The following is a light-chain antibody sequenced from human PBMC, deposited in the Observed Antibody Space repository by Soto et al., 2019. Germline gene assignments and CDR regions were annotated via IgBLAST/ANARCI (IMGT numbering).Light chain of an antibody. V-gene: IGLV2-8*01. CDR2: EVT. Sequence: QSALTQPPSASVSRGQSVSISCAGTSSDVGGYNFVSWYQQHPGKAPKLILYEVTKRPSGVPDRFSGSKSGNTASLTVSGLQTEDEAHYYCSSYAGSKNRYVFGTGTKVTVL. J-gene: IGLJ1*01. CDR3: SSYAGSKNRYV. CDR1: SSDVGGYNF.